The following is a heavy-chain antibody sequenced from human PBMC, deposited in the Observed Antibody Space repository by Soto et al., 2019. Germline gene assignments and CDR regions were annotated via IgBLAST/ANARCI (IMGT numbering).Heavy chain of an antibody. V-gene: IGHV2-5*02. J-gene: IGHJ5*02. CDR3: AHRVSTVTTLGGWFDP. CDR2: IFWDDDK. D-gene: IGHD4-17*01. CDR1: GFSLSTSGVG. Sequence: QITLKESGPTLVKPTQTLTLTCTFSGFSLSTSGVGVGWIRQPPGKALEWLAIIFWDDDKYYSPSLKSRLTITTDPSKNQVVLTKTNMDPVDTATYYCAHRVSTVTTLGGWFDPWGQGPLVPVSS.